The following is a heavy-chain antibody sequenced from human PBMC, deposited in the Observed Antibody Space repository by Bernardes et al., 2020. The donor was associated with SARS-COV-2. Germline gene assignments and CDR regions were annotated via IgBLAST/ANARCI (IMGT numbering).Heavy chain of an antibody. D-gene: IGHD2-2*01. CDR3: AKSFVVVPVTPNDAFDM. J-gene: IGHJ3*02. V-gene: IGHV3-23*01. CDR1: GFTFSSYA. CDR2: ISGSGAST. Sequence: GGSLRLSCAASGFTFSSYAMSWVRQAPGKGLEWVSAISGSGASTNYADSVKGRFTISRDNSKNTLYLQMNSLGAEDTAIYHCAKSFVVVPVTPNDAFDMWGRGTLVTVSS.